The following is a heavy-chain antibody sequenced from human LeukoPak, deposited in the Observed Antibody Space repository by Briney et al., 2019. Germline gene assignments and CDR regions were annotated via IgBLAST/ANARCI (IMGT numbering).Heavy chain of an antibody. CDR1: GFTFSSYS. Sequence: GGSLRLSCAASGFTFSSYSFNWVLQAPGKGLEWVSYISSSSTTIYYADSVKGRFTISRDDAKNSLYLQMNSLRAEDTAVYYCARAYSGGGIVVVPAANWGQGTLVTVSS. D-gene: IGHD2-2*01. V-gene: IGHV3-48*04. CDR2: ISSSSTTI. CDR3: ARAYSGGGIVVVPAAN. J-gene: IGHJ4*02.